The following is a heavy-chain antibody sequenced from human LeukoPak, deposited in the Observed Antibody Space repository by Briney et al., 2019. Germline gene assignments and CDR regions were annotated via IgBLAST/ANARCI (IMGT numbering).Heavy chain of an antibody. D-gene: IGHD3-9*01. CDR1: GFTFSNYA. Sequence: GGSLRLSCVASGFTFSNYAMNWVRQTPGKGLEWVSVISGSGGSTYYADSVKGRFTISRDNSKNTLYLQMNSLRAEDTAVYYCAKDDREGEYILTDLAKGGRTDYWGQGTLVTVSS. V-gene: IGHV3-23*01. CDR3: AKDDREGEYILTDLAKGGRTDY. CDR2: ISGSGGST. J-gene: IGHJ4*02.